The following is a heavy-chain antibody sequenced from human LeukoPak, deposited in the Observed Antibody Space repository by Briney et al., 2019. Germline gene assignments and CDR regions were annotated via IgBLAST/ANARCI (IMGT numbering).Heavy chain of an antibody. V-gene: IGHV1-69*05. J-gene: IGHJ4*02. D-gene: IGHD3-22*01. CDR3: ASIDSSGYYPFDY. Sequence: PVKVSCKASGGTFSSYAISWVRQAPGQGLEWMGGIIPIFGTANYAQKFQGRVTITTDESTSTAYMELSSLRSEDTAVYYCASIDSSGYYPFDYWGQGTLVTVSS. CDR2: IIPIFGTA. CDR1: GGTFSSYA.